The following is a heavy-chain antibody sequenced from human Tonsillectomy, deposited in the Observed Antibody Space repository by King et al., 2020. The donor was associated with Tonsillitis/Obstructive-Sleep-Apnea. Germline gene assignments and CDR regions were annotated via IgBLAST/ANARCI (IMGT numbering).Heavy chain of an antibody. CDR3: ARQKNTAMVADYYYYMDV. Sequence: QLRESGPGLVKPSETLSLTCTVSGGSISSSSYYWGWIRQPPGKGLEWIGSIYYRGSTYYNPPLKSRVTVSVDTSRNQFSLKLSSVTAADTAVYYCARQKNTAMVADYYYYMDVWGKGTTVTVSS. CDR1: GGSISSSSYY. CDR2: IYYRGST. V-gene: IGHV4-39*01. D-gene: IGHD5-18*01. J-gene: IGHJ6*03.